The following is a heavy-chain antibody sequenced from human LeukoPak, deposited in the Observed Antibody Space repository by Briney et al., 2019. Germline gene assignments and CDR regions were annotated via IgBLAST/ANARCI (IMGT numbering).Heavy chain of an antibody. CDR2: ISDTGDST. J-gene: IGHJ4*02. CDR1: GFTFSRYG. V-gene: IGHV3-23*01. Sequence: GGSLRLSCAASGFTFSRYGMTWVRQAPGKGLEWVSTISDTGDSTYYADSVKGRFTISRDNSENTLYLQMNGLRAEDTAIYFCATGAYCDHWGQGTLVTVSS. CDR3: ATGAYCDH.